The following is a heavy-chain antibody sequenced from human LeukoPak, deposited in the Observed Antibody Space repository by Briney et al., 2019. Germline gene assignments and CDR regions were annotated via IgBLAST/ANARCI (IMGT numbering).Heavy chain of an antibody. D-gene: IGHD3-3*01. CDR2: ITHSGST. Sequence: SETLSLTCAVYGGSFSGYYWSWIRQPPGKGLEWIGEITHSGSTNYNPSLKSRVTISVDTSKNQFSLKLSSVTAADTAVYYCARGYYDFWSGYLVWFDPWGQGTLVTVSS. V-gene: IGHV4-34*01. J-gene: IGHJ5*02. CDR3: ARGYYDFWSGYLVWFDP. CDR1: GGSFSGYY.